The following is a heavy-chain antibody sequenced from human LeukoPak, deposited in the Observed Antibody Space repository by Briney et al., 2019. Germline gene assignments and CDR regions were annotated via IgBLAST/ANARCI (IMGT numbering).Heavy chain of an antibody. CDR2: IYYSGST. CDR1: GGSISSGDYY. Sequence: SQTLSLTCTVSGGSISSGDYYWSWIRQPPGKGLEWIGYIYYSGSTYYNPSLKSRVTISVDTSKNQFSLKLSSVTAADTAVYYCARDGGPAKADYYMDVWGKGTTVTVSS. CDR3: ARDGGPAKADYYMDV. J-gene: IGHJ6*03. V-gene: IGHV4-30-4*08. D-gene: IGHD2-2*01.